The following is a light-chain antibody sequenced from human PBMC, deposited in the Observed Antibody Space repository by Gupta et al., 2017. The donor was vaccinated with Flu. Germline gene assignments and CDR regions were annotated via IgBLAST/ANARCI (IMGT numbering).Light chain of an antibody. CDR2: EVS. CDR3: SSYTSSSTPVV. CDR1: SSDVGGYNY. V-gene: IGLV2-14*01. Sequence: QSALTQPASVSGSPGQSITISCTGTSSDVGGYNYVSWYQQHPGNAPKLMIYEVSNRPSGVSNRFSGSMSGNTASLTVSGLQAEAEADYYCSSYTSSSTPVVLGGGTKLTVL. J-gene: IGLJ2*01.